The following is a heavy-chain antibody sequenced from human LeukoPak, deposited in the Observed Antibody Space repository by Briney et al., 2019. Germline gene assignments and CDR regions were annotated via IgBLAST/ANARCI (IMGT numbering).Heavy chain of an antibody. CDR2: INNHGKT. CDR3: AVSYYDSSGYYDY. Sequence: ASVKVSCKASGYTFTSYGISWVRQAPGQGLEWMGWINNHGKTNYPQNLQGRVTMTTDTSTNTGYMELRSLRSDDTAVYYCAVSYYDSSGYYDYWGQGTLVIVSS. D-gene: IGHD3-22*01. CDR1: GYTFTSYG. J-gene: IGHJ4*02. V-gene: IGHV1-18*01.